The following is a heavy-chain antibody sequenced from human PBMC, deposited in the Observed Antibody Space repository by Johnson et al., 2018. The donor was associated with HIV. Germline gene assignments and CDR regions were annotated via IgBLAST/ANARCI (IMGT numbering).Heavy chain of an antibody. V-gene: IGHV3-30*03. CDR2: ISYDGSNK. J-gene: IGHJ3*02. Sequence: QVQLVESGGGLVKPGGSLRLSCAASGITFSDYYMSWIRQAPGKGLEWVAVISYDGSNKYYADSVKGRFTISRDSSENTLYLQMNSLRTEDTAIYYCARVGVSGYDLAAFDIWGRGTMVTVSS. CDR3: ARVGVSGYDLAAFDI. D-gene: IGHD5-12*01. CDR1: GITFSDYY.